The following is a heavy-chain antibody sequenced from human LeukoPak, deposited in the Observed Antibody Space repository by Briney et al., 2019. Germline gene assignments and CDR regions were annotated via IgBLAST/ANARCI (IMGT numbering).Heavy chain of an antibody. CDR3: ARGGRYDSSGYLHYFDY. Sequence: GGSLRLSCAASGFTFSSYGMHWVRQAPGKGLEWVAVISYDGSNKYYADSVKGRFTISRDNSKNTLYLQMNSLRAEDTAVYYCARGGRYDSSGYLHYFDYRGQGTLVTVSS. CDR2: ISYDGSNK. D-gene: IGHD3-22*01. V-gene: IGHV3-30*03. J-gene: IGHJ4*02. CDR1: GFTFSSYG.